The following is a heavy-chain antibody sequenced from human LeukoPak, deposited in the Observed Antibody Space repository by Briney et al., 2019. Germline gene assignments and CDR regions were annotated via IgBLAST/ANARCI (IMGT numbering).Heavy chain of an antibody. CDR3: ASINYGDYENDY. CDR2: IWYDGSNK. V-gene: IGHV3-33*01. Sequence: SRGSLTLSCAASGFTFSSYGMHWVRQAPGKGLEWVAVIWYDGSNKYYADSVKGRFTISRDNSKNTLYLQMNSLRAEDTAVYYCASINYGDYENDYWGQGTLVSVSS. D-gene: IGHD4-17*01. CDR1: GFTFSSYG. J-gene: IGHJ4*02.